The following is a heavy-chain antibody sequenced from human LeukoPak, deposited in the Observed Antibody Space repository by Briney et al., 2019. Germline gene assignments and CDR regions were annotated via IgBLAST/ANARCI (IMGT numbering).Heavy chain of an antibody. Sequence: PGGSLRLSCAASGFTFNTYATNWVRQAPGKGLEWVSGITTNGDSTYYADSVKGRFTLSRDNSKSTLYLQMNSLRAEDTAVYFCAITYFYDSRGYYSFQHWGQGTLVTVSS. CDR2: ITTNGDST. CDR3: AITYFYDSRGYYSFQH. D-gene: IGHD3-22*01. V-gene: IGHV3-23*01. CDR1: GFTFNTYA. J-gene: IGHJ1*01.